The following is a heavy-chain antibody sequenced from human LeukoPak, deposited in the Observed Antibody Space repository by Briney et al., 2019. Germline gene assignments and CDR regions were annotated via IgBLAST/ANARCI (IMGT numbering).Heavy chain of an antibody. J-gene: IGHJ4*02. CDR1: GGTFSSYA. D-gene: IGHD3-22*01. CDR3: ARGYDSSGYYHSDFDY. Sequence: ASVTVSCKASGGTFSSYAMSWVRQAPGQGLEWMGRIIPIFGIANYAQKFQGRVTITADKSTSTAYMELSSLRSEDTAVYYCARGYDSSGYYHSDFDYWGQGTLVTVSS. V-gene: IGHV1-69*17. CDR2: IIPIFGIA.